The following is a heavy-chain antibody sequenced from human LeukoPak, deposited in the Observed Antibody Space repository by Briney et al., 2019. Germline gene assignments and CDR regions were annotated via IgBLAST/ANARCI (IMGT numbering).Heavy chain of an antibody. V-gene: IGHV3-74*01. J-gene: IGHJ5*02. Sequence: GGSLRLSCAASGFTFSSHWMHWVRQAPGKGLVWVSRINSDGSTTNYADSVKGRFTISRDNAENTLYLQMNSLRVEDTAVYYCTRRVSATRWFDPWGQGTLVTVSS. CDR2: INSDGSTT. CDR3: TRRVSATRWFDP. D-gene: IGHD2-15*01. CDR1: GFTFSSHW.